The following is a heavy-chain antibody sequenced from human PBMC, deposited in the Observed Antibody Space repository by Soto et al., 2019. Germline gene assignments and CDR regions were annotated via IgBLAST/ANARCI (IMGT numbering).Heavy chain of an antibody. V-gene: IGHV1-18*01. CDR3: ARDFSGGDFDY. CDR2: ISAYSGNT. CDR1: GYTFTSYG. Sequence: ASVKVSCKASGYTFTSYGISWVRQAPGQRLEWMGWISAYSGNTNYAQKLQGRVTMTTGTSTSTAYMELRSLRSDDTAVYYCARDFSGGDFDYWGQGTMVTVYS. J-gene: IGHJ4*02. D-gene: IGHD6-19*01.